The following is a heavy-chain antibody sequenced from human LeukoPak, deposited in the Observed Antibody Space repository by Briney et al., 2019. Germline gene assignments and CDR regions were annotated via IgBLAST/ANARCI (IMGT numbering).Heavy chain of an antibody. CDR3: AKGSSSSWYLGSPLDV. CDR2: ISWDGGGA. CDR1: GFTFDDYA. V-gene: IGHV3-43D*03. Sequence: GGSLRLSCVASGFTFDDYAMHWVRQAPGKGLEWVSLISWDGGGAYYADSVKGRFTISRDNSKNSLYLQMNSLRAEDTALYYCAKGSSSSWYLGSPLDVWGKGTTVTVSS. J-gene: IGHJ6*04. D-gene: IGHD6-13*01.